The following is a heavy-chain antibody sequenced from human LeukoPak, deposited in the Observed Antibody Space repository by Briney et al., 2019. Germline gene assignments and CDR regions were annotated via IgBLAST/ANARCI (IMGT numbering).Heavy chain of an antibody. J-gene: IGHJ3*02. CDR3: ATRVGAEEGGAFDI. D-gene: IGHD1-26*01. V-gene: IGHV1-8*02. Sequence: VASVKVSCKASGYTFTGYYMHWVRQATGQGLEWMGWMNPNSGNTGYAQKFQGRVTMTRNTSISTAYMELSSLRSEDTAVYYCATRVGAEEGGAFDIWGQGTMVTVSS. CDR1: GYTFTGYY. CDR2: MNPNSGNT.